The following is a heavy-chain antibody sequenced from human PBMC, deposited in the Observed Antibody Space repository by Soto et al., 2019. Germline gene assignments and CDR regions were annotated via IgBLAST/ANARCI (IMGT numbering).Heavy chain of an antibody. CDR1: GGSFSGYY. CDR3: ASAITYCGGDCYSNWFDP. CDR2: INHSGST. Sequence: QVQLQQWGAGLLKPSETLSLTCAVYGGSFSGYYWSWIRQPPGKGLEWIGEINHSGSTNYNPSLKSRVTISVDTSKNQFSLKLSSVTAADTAVYYCASAITYCGGDCYSNWFDPWGQGTLVTVSP. D-gene: IGHD2-21*02. V-gene: IGHV4-34*01. J-gene: IGHJ5*02.